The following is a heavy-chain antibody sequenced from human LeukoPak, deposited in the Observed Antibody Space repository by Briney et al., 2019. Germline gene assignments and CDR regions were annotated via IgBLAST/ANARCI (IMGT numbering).Heavy chain of an antibody. CDR3: ARDKGYVDD. V-gene: IGHV4-59*01. CDR1: GRSISSYY. CDR2: IYYSGST. Sequence: SSETLSLTCTVSGRSISSYYWSWIRQPPGKGLEWIGYIYYSGSTNYNPSLKSRVTISVDTSKNQFSLKLSSVTAADTAVYYCARDKGYVDDWGQGTLVTVSS. J-gene: IGHJ4*02.